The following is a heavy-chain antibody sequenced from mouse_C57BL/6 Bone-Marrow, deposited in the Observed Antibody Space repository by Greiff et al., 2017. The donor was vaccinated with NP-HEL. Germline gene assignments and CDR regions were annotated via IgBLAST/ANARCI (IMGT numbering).Heavy chain of an antibody. CDR2: SRNKANDYTT. D-gene: IGHD4-1*01. J-gene: IGHJ1*03. CDR3: ARDNWDWYFDV. V-gene: IGHV7-1*01. Sequence: VQLQQSGGGLVQSGRSLRLSCATSGFTFSDFYMEWVRQAPGKGLEWIAASRNKANDYTTEYSASVKGRFIVSRDTSQSILYLQMNALRAEDTAIYYCARDNWDWYFDVWGTGTTVTVSS. CDR1: GFTFSDFY.